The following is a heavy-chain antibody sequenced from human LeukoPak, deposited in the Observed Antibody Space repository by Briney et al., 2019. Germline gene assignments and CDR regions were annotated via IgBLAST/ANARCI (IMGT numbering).Heavy chain of an antibody. CDR1: GFTVSSNY. D-gene: IGHD4-17*01. CDR3: ATADAYGEEGYYFDY. V-gene: IGHV3-53*01. CDR2: IYSGGST. J-gene: IGHJ4*02. Sequence: PGGSLRLSCAASGFTVSSNYMSWVRQAPGKGLEWVSVIYSGGSTYYADSVKGRFTISRDNSKNTLYLQMNSLRAEDTAVYYCATADAYGEEGYYFDYWGQGTLVTVSS.